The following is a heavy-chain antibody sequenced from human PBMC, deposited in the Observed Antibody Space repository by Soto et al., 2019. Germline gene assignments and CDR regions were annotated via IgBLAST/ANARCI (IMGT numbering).Heavy chain of an antibody. CDR1: GGSISSYY. CDR3: ARDRRYYDSSGSIRFDP. CDR2: IYYSGST. J-gene: IGHJ5*02. V-gene: IGHV4-59*01. D-gene: IGHD3-22*01. Sequence: QVQLQESGPGLVKPSETLSLTCTVSGGSISSYYWSWIRQPPGKGLEWIGYIYYSGSTNYNPSLKSRVTISVDTSKIQFSLKLSSVTAADTAVYYCARDRRYYDSSGSIRFDPWGQGTLVTVSS.